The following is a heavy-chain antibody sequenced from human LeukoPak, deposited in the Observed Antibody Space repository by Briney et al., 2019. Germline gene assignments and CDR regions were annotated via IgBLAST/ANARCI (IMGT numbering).Heavy chain of an antibody. D-gene: IGHD4-17*01. J-gene: IGHJ4*02. V-gene: IGHV4-59*01. CDR1: GGSISSYY. Sequence: SETLSLTCTVSGGSISSYYWSWIRQPPGKGLEWIGYIYYSGSTNYNPSLKSRVTISVDTSKNQFSLKLSSVTAADTAVYYCARGLVGFTGDYGAYFDYWGQGTLVTVSS. CDR3: ARGLVGFTGDYGAYFDY. CDR2: IYYSGST.